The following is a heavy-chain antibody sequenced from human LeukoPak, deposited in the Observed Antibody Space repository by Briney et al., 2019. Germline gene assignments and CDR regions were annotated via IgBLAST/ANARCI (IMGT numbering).Heavy chain of an antibody. CDR1: GWSFSGYY. CDR2: INHSGST. CDR3: ARAGYSSWGTHYYMDV. V-gene: IGHV4-34*01. J-gene: IGHJ6*03. Sequence: PSETLSLTCAVYGWSFSGYYWSWIRQPPGKGLEWIGEINHSGSTYYNPSLKSRDTISVDTAKNQFSLKLSSVTAADTAVYYCARAGYSSWGTHYYMDVWGKGTTVTVSS. D-gene: IGHD6-13*01.